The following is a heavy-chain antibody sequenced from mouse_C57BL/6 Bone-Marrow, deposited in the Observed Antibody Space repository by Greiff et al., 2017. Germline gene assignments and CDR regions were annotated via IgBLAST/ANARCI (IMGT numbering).Heavy chain of an antibody. D-gene: IGHD6-1*01. J-gene: IGHJ4*01. CDR3: ARDDNNDYYAMDY. CDR1: GFTFSDFY. Sequence: EVKLMESGGGLVQSGRSLRLSCATSGFTFSDFYMEWVRQAPGKGLEWIAASRNKANDYTTEYSASVKGRFIVSRDTSQSILYLQMNALRAEDTAIYYCARDDNNDYYAMDYWGQGTSVTVSS. V-gene: IGHV7-1*01. CDR2: SRNKANDYTT.